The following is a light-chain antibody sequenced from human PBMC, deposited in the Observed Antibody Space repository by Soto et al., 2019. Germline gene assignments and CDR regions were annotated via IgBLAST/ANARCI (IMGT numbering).Light chain of an antibody. CDR3: QQTYSIPLT. J-gene: IGKJ4*01. V-gene: IGKV1-39*01. Sequence: DIQMTQSPSSLSASLGDRVTIACRASQSISRYLNWYQHKPGKAPNLLIYAASSLKPGVPSRFSGSGSGTDFTLTISSLQPEDFATYYCQQTYSIPLTFGGGTKVDIK. CDR2: AAS. CDR1: QSISRY.